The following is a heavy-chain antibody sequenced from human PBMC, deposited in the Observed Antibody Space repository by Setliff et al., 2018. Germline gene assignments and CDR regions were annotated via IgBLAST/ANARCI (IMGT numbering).Heavy chain of an antibody. Sequence: SETLSLTCTVYVGSFSNYYWSWIRQPPGKGLEWIGESNHSGSTSYNPSLKSRLSISADTSKNQFSLKLSSVTAADTAVYYCAKFGPLDLTGDWAFDNWGQGTLVTVSS. J-gene: IGHJ4*02. CDR3: AKFGPLDLTGDWAFDN. CDR2: SNHSGST. V-gene: IGHV4-34*01. CDR1: VGSFSNYY. D-gene: IGHD7-27*01.